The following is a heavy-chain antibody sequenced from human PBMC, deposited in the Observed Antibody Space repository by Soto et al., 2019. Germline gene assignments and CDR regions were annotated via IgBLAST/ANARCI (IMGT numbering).Heavy chain of an antibody. CDR1: GYTFTSYY. CDR2: INPSGDST. D-gene: IGHD6-13*01. Sequence: ASVKVSCKASGYTFTSYYMHWVRQAPGQGLEWMGIINPSGDSTNYAQKFQGRVTMTRDTSTSTVYMELSRLRSDDTAVYYCARDGSSSWLWLQRQGALYWGQGTLVTVSS. CDR3: ARDGSSSWLWLQRQGALY. V-gene: IGHV1-46*01. J-gene: IGHJ4*02.